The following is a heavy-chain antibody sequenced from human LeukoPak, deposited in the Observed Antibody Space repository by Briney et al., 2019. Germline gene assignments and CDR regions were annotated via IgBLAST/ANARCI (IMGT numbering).Heavy chain of an antibody. J-gene: IGHJ6*02. CDR3: ARVPYQVLPDYDYGMDV. V-gene: IGHV1-69*02. D-gene: IGHD2-2*01. Sequence: ASVKVSCKASGGTFSNHTFTWVRQAPGQGLEWMGRIIPVVGIVNYAQKFRGRVTITADKSTSTAYMELSSLRSEDTAVYFCARVPYQVLPDYDYGMDVWGLGTTVTVSS. CDR2: IIPVVGIV. CDR1: GGTFSNHT.